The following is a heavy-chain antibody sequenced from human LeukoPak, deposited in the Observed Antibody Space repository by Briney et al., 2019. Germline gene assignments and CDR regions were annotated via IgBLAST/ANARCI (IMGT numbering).Heavy chain of an antibody. V-gene: IGHV3-74*01. CDR1: GFTFSSYW. D-gene: IGHD3-22*01. J-gene: IGHJ6*02. Sequence: GGSLRLSCAASGFTFSSYWMHWVRQAPGKGLVWVSHINTDGSSTSYADCVKGRFTISRDNAKRTLYLQMNSLRAEDTAVYYCAKCLAYYDSSGYSGYYYYYGMDVWGQGTTVTVSS. CDR2: INTDGSST. CDR3: AKCLAYYDSSGYSGYYYYYGMDV.